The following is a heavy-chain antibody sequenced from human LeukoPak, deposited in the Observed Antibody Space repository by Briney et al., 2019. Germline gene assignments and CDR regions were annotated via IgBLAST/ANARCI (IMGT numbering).Heavy chain of an antibody. V-gene: IGHV4-59*08. CDR1: NGPINTYQ. CDR2: IHYSGSA. Sequence: PSETLSLTCTVSNGPINTYQRSWIRQPPGKGLEWIGNIHYSGSANSNPSLKSRAIISVDTTKNQFSLKLSSVTAADTAVYYCASGLRYFDLYYWGQGTLVTVSS. J-gene: IGHJ4*02. D-gene: IGHD3-9*01. CDR3: ASGLRYFDLYY.